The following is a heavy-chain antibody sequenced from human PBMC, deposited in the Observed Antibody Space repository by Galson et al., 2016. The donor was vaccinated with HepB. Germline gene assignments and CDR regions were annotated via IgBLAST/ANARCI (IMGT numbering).Heavy chain of an antibody. D-gene: IGHD2-15*01. V-gene: IGHV1-3*01. CDR3: ASAGLCSGVSCYSEGGFDY. CDR2: INAGNGNT. Sequence: SVKVSCKASGYTFSRYAMHWVRQAPGQRLEWMGWINAGNGNTKYSQKFQGRVTITRDTSASTAFMELSSLRSEDTAVYYCASAGLCSGVSCYSEGGFDYWGQGTLVTVSS. J-gene: IGHJ4*02. CDR1: GYTFSRYA.